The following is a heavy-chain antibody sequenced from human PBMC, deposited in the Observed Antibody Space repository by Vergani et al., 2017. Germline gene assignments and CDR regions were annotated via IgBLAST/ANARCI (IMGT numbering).Heavy chain of an antibody. J-gene: IGHJ4*02. CDR2: IIPIFGTA. D-gene: IGHD5-12*01. CDR3: ARDPSASRGYSGPYYFNY. CDR1: GGTFSSYA. V-gene: IGHV1-69*13. Sequence: QVQLVQSGAEVKKPGSSVKVSCKASGGTFSSYAISWVRQAPGQGLEWMGRIIPIFGTANYAQKFQGRVTLTADESTSTAYMGLSSLRSEDTAVYYCARDPSASRGYSGPYYFNYWGQGTLVTVSS.